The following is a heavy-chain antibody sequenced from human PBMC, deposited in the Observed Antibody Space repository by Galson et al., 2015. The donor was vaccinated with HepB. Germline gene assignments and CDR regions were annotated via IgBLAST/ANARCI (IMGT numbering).Heavy chain of an antibody. CDR1: GDSVSSNSAA. CDR3: ARGAATYYYGSGSYWNFDY. CDR2: TYYRCKWYN. V-gene: IGHV6-1*01. J-gene: IGHJ4*02. D-gene: IGHD3-10*01. Sequence: CAISGDSVSSNSAAWNWLRQFPSRGLEWLGRTYYRCKWYNDYAVSVKSRITITTNTSKNQYSLQLKSVTPEDKAVYYCARGAATYYYGSGSYWNFDYWGQGTLVTVSS.